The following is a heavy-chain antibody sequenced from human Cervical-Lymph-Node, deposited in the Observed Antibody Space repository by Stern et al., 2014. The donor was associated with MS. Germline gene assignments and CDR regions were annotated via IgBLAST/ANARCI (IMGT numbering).Heavy chain of an antibody. J-gene: IGHJ4*02. CDR3: ARDLDSSSSNYEVVY. CDR1: GHTRSTYY. V-gene: IGHV1-46*01. Sequence: QVQLVQSGAELKKPGATVKVACKASGHTRSTYYMHWVRQAPGQGLEWMGMINPGAGRTSYAQKFQGRVTLSRDTSTSTVFMELSSLRSEDTAIYYCARDLDSSSSNYEVVYWGQGTLVAVSS. CDR2: INPGAGRT. D-gene: IGHD6-13*01.